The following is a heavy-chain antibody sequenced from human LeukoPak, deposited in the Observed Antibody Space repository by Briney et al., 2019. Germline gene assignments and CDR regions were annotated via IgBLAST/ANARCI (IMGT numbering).Heavy chain of an antibody. Sequence: GESLKISCKASGYNYIMYWIAWVRQMPGKGLEWMGIIYSGDSETRYSPSFQGQVTISADKSMDTAYLQWSSLEASDTAMYYCARGFCSASGYDNWFDPWGQGTLVTVSS. CDR2: IYSGDSET. D-gene: IGHD2-15*01. CDR3: ARGFCSASGYDNWFDP. CDR1: GYNYIMYW. J-gene: IGHJ5*02. V-gene: IGHV5-51*01.